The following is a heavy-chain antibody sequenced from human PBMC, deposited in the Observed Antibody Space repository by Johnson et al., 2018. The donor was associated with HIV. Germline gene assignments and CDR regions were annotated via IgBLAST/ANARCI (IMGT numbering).Heavy chain of an antibody. CDR1: GFTFDNYG. CDR2: ISWNGGTT. CDR3: ARVTIFGVTNVDAFDI. J-gene: IGHJ3*02. D-gene: IGHD3-3*01. Sequence: VQLMESGGGVVRPGGSLRLSCAASGFTFDNYGMTWVRQAPGKGLEWVSGISWNGGTTGYADSVKGRFTISRDNAKNSLYLQMNSLRAEDTALYYCARVTIFGVTNVDAFDIWGQGTKVTVSS. V-gene: IGHV3-20*04.